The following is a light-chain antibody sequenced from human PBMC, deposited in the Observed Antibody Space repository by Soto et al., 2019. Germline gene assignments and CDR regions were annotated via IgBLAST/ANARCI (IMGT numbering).Light chain of an antibody. J-gene: IGLJ3*02. Sequence: QSVLTQPPSLSGAPGQNIIISCTGGGSNIGAGFDVHWYQQLPGTAPKLLIYGNTNRPSGVSTHFSGSKSGNTASLTISGLLPEDEAEYYCSSYTTTTRLFGGGTKLTVL. CDR1: GSNIGAGFD. V-gene: IGLV1-40*01. CDR2: GNT. CDR3: SSYTTTTRL.